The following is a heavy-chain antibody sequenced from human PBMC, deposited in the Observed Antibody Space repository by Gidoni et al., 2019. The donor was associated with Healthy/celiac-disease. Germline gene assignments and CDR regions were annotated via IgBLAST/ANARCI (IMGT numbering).Heavy chain of an antibody. CDR3: ARGQSSSSGYWFDP. D-gene: IGHD6-13*01. Sequence: QVQLVQSGAELKKPGSSVKVSCKASGGTFSSYAISWVRQAPGQGLEWMGGIIPIFGTANYEQKFKGRVTITADESTSTAYRELSSLRSEDTAVYYCARGQSSSSGYWFDPWGQGTLVTVSS. V-gene: IGHV1-69*01. J-gene: IGHJ5*02. CDR1: GGTFSSYA. CDR2: IIPIFGTA.